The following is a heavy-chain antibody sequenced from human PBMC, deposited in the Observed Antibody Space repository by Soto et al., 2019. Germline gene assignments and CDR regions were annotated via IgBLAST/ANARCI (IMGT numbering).Heavy chain of an antibody. CDR1: GYTFTSYG. D-gene: IGHD2-15*01. Sequence: ASVKVSCKASGYTFTSYGISWVRQAPGQGLEWMGWISAYNGNTNYAQKLQGRVTMTTDTSTSTAYMELRSLRSDDTAVYYCARAGCSGGSCYSGFDYWGQGTLVTVSS. V-gene: IGHV1-18*01. CDR2: ISAYNGNT. CDR3: ARAGCSGGSCYSGFDY. J-gene: IGHJ4*02.